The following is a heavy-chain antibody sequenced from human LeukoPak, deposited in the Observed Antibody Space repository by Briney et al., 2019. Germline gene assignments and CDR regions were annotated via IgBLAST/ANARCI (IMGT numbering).Heavy chain of an antibody. Sequence: SQTLSLTCTVSGGSISSGDYYWSWIRQPPGKGLEWIGSIYYSGSTYYNPSLKSRVTISVDTSKNQFSLKLSSVTAADTAVYYCARHVPYYDFWSGYPSHFDYWGQGTLVTVSS. D-gene: IGHD3-3*01. J-gene: IGHJ4*02. CDR2: IYYSGST. V-gene: IGHV4-39*01. CDR1: GGSISSGDYY. CDR3: ARHVPYYDFWSGYPSHFDY.